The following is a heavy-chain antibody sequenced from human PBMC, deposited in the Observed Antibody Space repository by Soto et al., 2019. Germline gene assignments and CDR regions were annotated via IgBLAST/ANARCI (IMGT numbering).Heavy chain of an antibody. J-gene: IGHJ3*01. CDR1: VFIFTNYA. CDR3: VREGRGSFDF. Sequence: AGWSLRLSCSASVFIFTNYAMNWGRQAPGKGLEWVSVIGGRGNSAYYADSVQGRFTISRDNSKNTLSLQMSSLTADDTAIYYCVREGRGSFDFWGRGTMVTVSS. D-gene: IGHD5-12*01. CDR2: IGGRGNSA. V-gene: IGHV3-23*01.